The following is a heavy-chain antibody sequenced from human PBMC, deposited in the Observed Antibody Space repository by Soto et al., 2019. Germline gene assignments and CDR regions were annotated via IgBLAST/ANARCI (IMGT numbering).Heavy chain of an antibody. Sequence: QVQLVQSGAEVKKPGSSVKVSCKASGGTFTDYTITWLRQDPGQGLEWMGRIIPVLDLTNYAQKFQGRVTITSDKSTTTSYMELSGLTSEDTAVYYCAKKLGPSAFDLWGRGTLVTVSS. D-gene: IGHD1-26*01. CDR3: AKKLGPSAFDL. J-gene: IGHJ2*01. CDR2: IIPVLDLT. V-gene: IGHV1-69*02. CDR1: GGTFTDYT.